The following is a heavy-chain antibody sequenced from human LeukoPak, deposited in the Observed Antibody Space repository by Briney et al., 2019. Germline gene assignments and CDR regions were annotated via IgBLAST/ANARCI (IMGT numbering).Heavy chain of an antibody. J-gene: IGHJ3*02. V-gene: IGHV4-34*01. CDR3: ARPSDCSSTSCYAFDI. CDR2: INHNGGT. CDR1: GGSFSGYF. Sequence: SETLSLTCAVYGGSFSGYFWSWIRQPPGKGLEWIGGINHNGGTNYNPSLKSRVTISVDTSKSQFSLKLSSVTAADTAVYYCARPSDCSSTSCYAFDIWGQGTMVTVSS. D-gene: IGHD2-2*01.